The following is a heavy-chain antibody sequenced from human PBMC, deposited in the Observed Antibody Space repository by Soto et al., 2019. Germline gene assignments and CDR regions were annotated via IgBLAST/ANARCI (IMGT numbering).Heavy chain of an antibody. CDR1: GFTFSSYG. Sequence: QVQLVESGGGVVQPGRSLRLSCAASGFTFSSYGMHWVRQAPGKGLEWVAVISYDGSNKYYADSVKGRFTISRDNSKNPLYLQMNRLRAEEPGVYYWAKNKLRPQDQLLAFWGQGTTVTVSS. CDR2: ISYDGSNK. D-gene: IGHD2-2*01. J-gene: IGHJ6*02. CDR3: AKNKLRPQDQLLAF. V-gene: IGHV3-30*18.